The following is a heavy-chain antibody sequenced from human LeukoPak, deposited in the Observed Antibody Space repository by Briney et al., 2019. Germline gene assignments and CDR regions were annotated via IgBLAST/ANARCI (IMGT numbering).Heavy chain of an antibody. V-gene: IGHV1-2*02. J-gene: IGHJ4*02. D-gene: IGHD1-26*01. CDR1: GYTFTGYY. CDR2: INPNSGGT. CDR3: TRAWEGSFIDY. Sequence: ASVKVSCKASGYTFTGYYMHWVRQAPGQGLEWMGWINPNSGGTNYAQKFQGRVTMTRDTSISTAYMELSSLSSEDTAVYYCTRAWEGSFIDYWGQGTLVTVSS.